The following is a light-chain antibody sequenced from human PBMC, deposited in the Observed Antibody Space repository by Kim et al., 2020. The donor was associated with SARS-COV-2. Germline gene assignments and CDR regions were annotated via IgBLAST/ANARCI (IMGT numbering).Light chain of an antibody. Sequence: LSPGEGATLSCRASETISTILAWYQQIPGQAPRLLIYGASTRAAGIPARFSGSGSGTEFTLTISSLQSDDFVIYYCQQHNNWPLTFGGGTKVDIK. J-gene: IGKJ4*01. V-gene: IGKV3-15*01. CDR2: GAS. CDR1: ETISTI. CDR3: QQHNNWPLT.